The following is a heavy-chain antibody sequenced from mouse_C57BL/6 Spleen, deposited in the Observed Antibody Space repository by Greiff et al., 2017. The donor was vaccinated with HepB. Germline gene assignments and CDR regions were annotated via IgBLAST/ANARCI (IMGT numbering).Heavy chain of an antibody. CDR2: IDPETGGT. D-gene: IGHD3-1*01. CDR3: TSRGRTALFSY. Sequence: VQLQQSGAELVRPGASVTLSCKASGYTFTDYEMHWVKQTPVHGLEWIGAIDPETGGTAYNQKFKGKAILTADKSSSTAYMELRSLTSEDSAVYYCTSRGRTALFSYWGQGTLVTVSA. J-gene: IGHJ3*01. V-gene: IGHV1-15*01. CDR1: GYTFTDYE.